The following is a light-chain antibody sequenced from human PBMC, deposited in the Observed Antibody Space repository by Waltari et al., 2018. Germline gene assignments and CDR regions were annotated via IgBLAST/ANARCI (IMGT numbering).Light chain of an antibody. CDR2: DAS. CDR1: QSVSSSY. J-gene: IGKJ5*01. Sequence: IVLTQSPGTLSLSPGERAHLSCRASQSVSSSYLAWYQQKFGQAPRLLIYDASSRATGIPDRFSGSGSGTDFTLTISRLEPEDFAVYYCQQYGSSLSITFGQGTRLEIK. CDR3: QQYGSSLSIT. V-gene: IGKV3-20*01.